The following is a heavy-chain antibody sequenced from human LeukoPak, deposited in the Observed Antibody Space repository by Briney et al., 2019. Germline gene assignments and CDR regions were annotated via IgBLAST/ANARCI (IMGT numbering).Heavy chain of an antibody. J-gene: IGHJ6*03. Sequence: SETLSLTCTVSGGSISSYYWSWIRQPAGKGLEWIGRIYTSGSTNYNPSLKSRVTMSVDTSKNQFSLKLSSVTAADTAVYYCARGHYGDYGATRYYYYMDVWGKGTTVTVSS. CDR1: GGSISSYY. CDR2: IYTSGST. V-gene: IGHV4-4*07. CDR3: ARGHYGDYGATRYYYYMDV. D-gene: IGHD4-17*01.